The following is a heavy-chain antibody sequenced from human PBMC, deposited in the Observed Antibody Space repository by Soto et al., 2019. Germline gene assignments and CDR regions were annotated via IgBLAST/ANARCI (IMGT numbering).Heavy chain of an antibody. Sequence: PGESLKISCAASGFSVSSNYMTWVRQAPGKGLEWVSIIYSDGRTNYADSVKGRFTISRDNSKNTVYLQMTSLSADDTAVYYCAREISAGFGEPWLDPWGQGTLVTVSS. CDR2: IYSDGRT. D-gene: IGHD3-10*01. CDR1: GFSVSSNY. J-gene: IGHJ5*02. CDR3: AREISAGFGEPWLDP. V-gene: IGHV3-53*01.